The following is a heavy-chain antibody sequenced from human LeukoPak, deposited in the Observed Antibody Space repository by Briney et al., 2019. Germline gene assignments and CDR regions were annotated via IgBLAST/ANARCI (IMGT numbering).Heavy chain of an antibody. CDR2: IIPILGIA. J-gene: IGHJ6*02. Sequence: ASVKVSCKASGGTFSSYAISWVRQVPGQGLEWMGRIIPILGIANYAQKFQGRVTITADKSTSTAYMELSSLRSEDTAVYYCARDNSGYGNYYYYGMDVWGQGTTVTVSS. D-gene: IGHD5-12*01. CDR1: GGTFSSYA. V-gene: IGHV1-69*04. CDR3: ARDNSGYGNYYYYGMDV.